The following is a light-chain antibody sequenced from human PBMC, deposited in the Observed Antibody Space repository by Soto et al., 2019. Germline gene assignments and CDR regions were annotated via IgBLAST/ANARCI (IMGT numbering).Light chain of an antibody. Sequence: QPVLTQSPSASASLGASVKLTCTLSSGHRSYAIAWHQQQPEKGPRYLMKVNSDGTHIKGDGIPDRFSGSSSGAERYLTIFSLQSEDEADYYCQTWDTGIGVIGGGTKLTVL. V-gene: IGLV4-69*02. J-gene: IGLJ3*02. CDR1: SGHRSYA. CDR2: VNSDGTH. CDR3: QTWDTGIGV.